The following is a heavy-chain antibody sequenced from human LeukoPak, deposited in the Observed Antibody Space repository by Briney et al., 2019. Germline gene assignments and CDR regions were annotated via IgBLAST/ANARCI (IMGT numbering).Heavy chain of an antibody. D-gene: IGHD2-2*01. CDR3: ARDGTSTDDY. V-gene: IGHV1-18*01. CDR1: GGTLSSYV. CDR2: ISGNNDNP. Sequence: ASVKVSCKASGGTLSSYVISWMRQAPGQGLEWMGWISGNNDNPNYGQKFQGRFTVTTDSSTSTAYMELRNLRFDDTAVYYCARDGTSTDDYWGQGTLVTVSS. J-gene: IGHJ4*02.